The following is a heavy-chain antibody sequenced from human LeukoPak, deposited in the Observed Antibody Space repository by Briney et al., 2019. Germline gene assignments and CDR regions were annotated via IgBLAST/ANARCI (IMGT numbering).Heavy chain of an antibody. D-gene: IGHD1-7*01. CDR2: INPNSGGT. CDR1: GYTFTGYY. V-gene: IGHV1-2*02. Sequence: GASVKVSCKASGYTFTGYYMHWVRQAPGQGLEWMGWINPNSGGTNYAQKFQGRVTMTRDTSISTAYMELSRLRSDDTAVYYCARPRRLRGDNWNYARDYWGQGTLVTVSS. CDR3: ARPRRLRGDNWNYARDY. J-gene: IGHJ4*02.